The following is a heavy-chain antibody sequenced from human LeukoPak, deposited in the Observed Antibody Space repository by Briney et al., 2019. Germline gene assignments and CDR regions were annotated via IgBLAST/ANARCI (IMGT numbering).Heavy chain of an antibody. Sequence: PSETLSLTCTVSGGSISSGDYYWRWIRQPPGTGLEWIGYIYYSGSTYYNPSLKSRVTISVDTSKNQFSLKLSSVTAADTAVYYCARSSGSYYRQGRMGLDYWGQGTLVTVSS. CDR1: GGSISSGDYY. J-gene: IGHJ4*02. CDR2: IYYSGST. D-gene: IGHD1-26*01. CDR3: ARSSGSYYRQGRMGLDY. V-gene: IGHV4-30-4*01.